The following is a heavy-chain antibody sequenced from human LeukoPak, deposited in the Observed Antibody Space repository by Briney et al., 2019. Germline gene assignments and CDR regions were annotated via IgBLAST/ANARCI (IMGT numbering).Heavy chain of an antibody. CDR3: ARGDYDFWSGYYTGVDWFDP. Sequence: SETLSLTCTVSGGSISSYYWSWIRQPPGKGLEWIGYIYYSGSTNYNPSLKSRVTISVDTSKNQFSLKLSSVTAADTAVYYCARGDYDFWSGYYTGVDWFDPWGQGTLVTVSS. CDR2: IYYSGST. J-gene: IGHJ5*02. V-gene: IGHV4-59*01. D-gene: IGHD3-3*01. CDR1: GGSISSYY.